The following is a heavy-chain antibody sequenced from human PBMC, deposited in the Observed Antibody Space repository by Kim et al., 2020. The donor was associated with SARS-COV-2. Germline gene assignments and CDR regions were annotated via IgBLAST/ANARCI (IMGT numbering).Heavy chain of an antibody. Sequence: GGSLRLSCAASGFAFTCSAMNWVRQAPGKGLEWVSSISGSSGIIYYVDSVKGRFTISRDNAKSSLYLQMNSLRAEDTAVYYCARYRYTNGWYVDYWGRGSLGTASS. CDR2: ISGSSGII. CDR1: GFAFTCSA. V-gene: IGHV3-21*01. CDR3: ARYRYTNGWYVDY. D-gene: IGHD6-19*01. J-gene: IGHJ4*02.